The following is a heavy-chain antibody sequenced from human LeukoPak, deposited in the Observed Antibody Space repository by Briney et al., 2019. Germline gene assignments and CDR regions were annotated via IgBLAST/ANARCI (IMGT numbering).Heavy chain of an antibody. Sequence: SETLSLTCTVSGGSISSYYWSWIRRPPGKGLEWIGYIYYSGSTNYNPSLKSRVTISVDTSKNQFSLKLSSVTAADTAVYYCARLFPHDYGGNSGWYFDLWGRGTLVTVSS. D-gene: IGHD4-23*01. J-gene: IGHJ2*01. CDR2: IYYSGST. V-gene: IGHV4-59*08. CDR1: GGSISSYY. CDR3: ARLFPHDYGGNSGWYFDL.